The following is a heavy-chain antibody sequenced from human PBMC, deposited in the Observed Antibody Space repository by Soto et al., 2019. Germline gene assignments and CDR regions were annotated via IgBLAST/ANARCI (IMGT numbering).Heavy chain of an antibody. CDR3: ARVSGTYSSFLDY. CDR1: GVSISSGHDY. V-gene: IGHV4-39*01. J-gene: IGHJ4*02. D-gene: IGHD5-18*01. CDR2: IYYSGST. Sequence: QLQLQESGPGLVKPSETLSLTCTVSGVSISSGHDYWGWIRQPPAKGLEWIGSIYYSGSTNYNPSLQSRVTISADTSKNQFSVRLSSVTAADTAVYCCARVSGTYSSFLDYWGQGTLVTVSS.